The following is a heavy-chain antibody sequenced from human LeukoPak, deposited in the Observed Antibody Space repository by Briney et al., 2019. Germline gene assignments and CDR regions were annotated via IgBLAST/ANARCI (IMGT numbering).Heavy chain of an antibody. CDR3: ARSRAGKYFDY. J-gene: IGHJ4*02. Sequence: HPGGSLRLSCAASGFTFSSYAMSWVRQAPGKGLEWVSAISGSGGSTYYADSVKGRFTISRDDAKNSLYLQMNSLRAEDTAVYYCARSRAGKYFDYWGQGTLVTVSS. CDR2: ISGSGGST. V-gene: IGHV3-23*01. CDR1: GFTFSSYA.